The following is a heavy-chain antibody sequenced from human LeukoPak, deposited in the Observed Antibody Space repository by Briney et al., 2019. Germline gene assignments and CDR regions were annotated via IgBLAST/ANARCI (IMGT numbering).Heavy chain of an antibody. V-gene: IGHV3-48*04. Sequence: GGSLRLTCAASGFTFSSYSMNWVRQAPGKGLEWVSYISSSSTIYYADSVKGRFTISRDNAKNSLYLQMNSLRAEDTAVYYCARDRIIAVAGQGAPGYWGQGTLVTVSS. J-gene: IGHJ4*02. D-gene: IGHD6-19*01. CDR2: ISSSSTI. CDR1: GFTFSSYS. CDR3: ARDRIIAVAGQGAPGY.